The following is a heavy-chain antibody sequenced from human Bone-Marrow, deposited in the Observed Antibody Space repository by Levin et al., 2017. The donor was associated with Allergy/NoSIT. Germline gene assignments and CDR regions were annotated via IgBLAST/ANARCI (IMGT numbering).Heavy chain of an antibody. CDR3: AKDFGMFYDFWSGYYIGNIYKGMDV. V-gene: IGHV3-30*18. D-gene: IGHD3-3*01. CDR2: ISYDGTNQ. Sequence: GGSLRLSCAASGFTFSSYGVHWVRQAPGKGLEWVAVISYDGTNQYYADSVKGRFTISRDNSKNTLYLQMNSLSAEDTAVYYCAKDFGMFYDFWSGYYIGNIYKGMDVWGQGTTVTVS. J-gene: IGHJ6*02. CDR1: GFTFSSYG.